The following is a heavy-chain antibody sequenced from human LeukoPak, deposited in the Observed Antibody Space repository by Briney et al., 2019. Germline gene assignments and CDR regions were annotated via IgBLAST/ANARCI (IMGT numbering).Heavy chain of an antibody. CDR1: GFTFSSYS. CDR3: ARGLRAYIYYYYYYGMDV. D-gene: IGHD3-16*01. CDR2: ISSSSSYI. Sequence: GGSLRLSCAASGFTFSSYSMNWVRQAPGKGLEWVSSISSSSSYIYYADSVKGRFTISRDNAKNSLYLQMNSLRAEDTAVYYCARGLRAYIYYYYYYGMDVWGQGTTVTVSS. V-gene: IGHV3-21*01. J-gene: IGHJ6*02.